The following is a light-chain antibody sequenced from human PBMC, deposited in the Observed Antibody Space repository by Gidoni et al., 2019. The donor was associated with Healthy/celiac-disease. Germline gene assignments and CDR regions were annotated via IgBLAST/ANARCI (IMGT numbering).Light chain of an antibody. CDR2: GAS. CDR1: QSVSSSY. Sequence: EIVLTKSPGTLSLSPGERATLSCRASQSVSSSYLAWYQQKPGQAPRLLIYGASSRATGIPDRFSGSGSGTDFTLTISRLEPEDFAVYYCQQYGSSPPLTFGGXTKVEIK. V-gene: IGKV3-20*01. CDR3: QQYGSSPPLT. J-gene: IGKJ4*01.